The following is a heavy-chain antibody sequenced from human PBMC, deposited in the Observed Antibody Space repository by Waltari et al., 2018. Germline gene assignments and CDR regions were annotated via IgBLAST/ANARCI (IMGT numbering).Heavy chain of an antibody. Sequence: QITLKESGPTLVKPTQTLTLTCTFSGFSLSTSGVGAGWPRQPPGKALELLALIYWNDDKRYSPSLKSRLTITKDTSKNQVVLTMTNMDPVDTATYYCAHSLPYENWLDPWGQGTLVTVSS. CDR1: GFSLSTSGVG. D-gene: IGHD2-8*01. V-gene: IGHV2-5*01. CDR2: IYWNDDK. CDR3: AHSLPYENWLDP. J-gene: IGHJ5*02.